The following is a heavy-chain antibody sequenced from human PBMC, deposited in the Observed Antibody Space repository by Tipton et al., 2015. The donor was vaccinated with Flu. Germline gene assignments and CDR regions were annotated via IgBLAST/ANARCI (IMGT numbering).Heavy chain of an antibody. D-gene: IGHD2-15*01. CDR3: AKPGVVGPMWGNFEH. Sequence: SLRLSCAASGFFFTSYAMHWLRQAPGKGLEWVGVISNGGRQTYYGDSVKGRFTISRDNANDTLVLQLNSLRPDGTAVYYCAKPGVVGPMWGNFEHWGQGSLVIVSS. CDR2: ISNGGRQT. J-gene: IGHJ4*02. V-gene: IGHV3-30*18. CDR1: GFFFTSYA.